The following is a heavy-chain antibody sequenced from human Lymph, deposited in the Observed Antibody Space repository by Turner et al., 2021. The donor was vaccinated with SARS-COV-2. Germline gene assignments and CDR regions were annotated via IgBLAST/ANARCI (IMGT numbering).Heavy chain of an antibody. V-gene: IGHV3-43*02. Sequence: DVQLVESGGGVVQPVGSLRLPCAASGFTFDDYAMHWVRQAPGKGLEWVSLSSGDSSSTYYAGSVKGRFTISRDDSKNSLYLQINSLRTEDTALYYCAKEGLSGRRLQFVPYFAYWGQGTLVSVSS. J-gene: IGHJ4*02. D-gene: IGHD5-12*01. CDR2: SSGDSSST. CDR1: GFTFDDYA. CDR3: AKEGLSGRRLQFVPYFAY.